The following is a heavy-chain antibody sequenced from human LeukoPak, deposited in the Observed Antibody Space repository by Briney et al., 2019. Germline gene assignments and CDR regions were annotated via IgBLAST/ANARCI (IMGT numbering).Heavy chain of an antibody. CDR2: INPKSGGT. CDR3: VRDLGISGWYAPPLGYFDS. J-gene: IGHJ4*02. D-gene: IGHD6-19*01. V-gene: IGHV1-2*02. Sequence: ASVRVSCKASGYTFSAYCMHWVRQAPGQGLEWMGWINPKSGGTNYAQQFQDRVTMTRDTSISSTYMELSRLKSDDTAVYYCVRDLGISGWYAPPLGYFDSWGQGTLVTVSS. CDR1: GYTFSAYC.